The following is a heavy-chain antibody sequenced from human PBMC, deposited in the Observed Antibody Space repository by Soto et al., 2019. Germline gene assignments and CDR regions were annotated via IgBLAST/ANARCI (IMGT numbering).Heavy chain of an antibody. D-gene: IGHD2-21*02. CDR3: ARATVVAVLHLEV. CDR1: GASITTEGYT. J-gene: IGHJ6*02. CDR2: IYPSGAS. Sequence: QVHLQESGSGLVKPSQTLSLTCAVSGASITTEGYTWSWIRQPPGKGLEWIGYIYPSGASNYNPSLRSRFTSSLDASRNRFSLGVGSVTAADTAVDYCARATVVAVLHLEVWGQGTTVTVPS. V-gene: IGHV4-30-2*01.